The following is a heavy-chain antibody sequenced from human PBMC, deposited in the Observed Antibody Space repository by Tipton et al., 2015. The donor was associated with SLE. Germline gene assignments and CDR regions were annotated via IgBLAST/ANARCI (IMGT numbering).Heavy chain of an antibody. CDR3: AKDGPGVVRPRYFDL. CDR2: IWCDGSNK. D-gene: IGHD2-21*01. CDR1: GFTFSSYG. Sequence: SLRLSCAASGFTFSSYGMHWVRQAPGKGLEWVAVIWCDGSNKYYADSVKGRFTISRDNSKNTLYLQMNSLRAEDTAVYYCAKDGPGVVRPRYFDLWGRGTLVTVSS. J-gene: IGHJ2*01. V-gene: IGHV3-33*06.